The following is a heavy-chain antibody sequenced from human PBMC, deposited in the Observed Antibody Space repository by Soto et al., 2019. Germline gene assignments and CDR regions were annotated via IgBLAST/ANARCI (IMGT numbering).Heavy chain of an antibody. CDR2: IYSGGST. Sequence: GGSLRLSCAASGSTVSSNYMSWVRQAPGKGLEWVSVIYSGGSTYYADSVKGRFTISRHNSKNTLYLQMNSLRAEDTAVYYCARGVHTAMPSYSYMDVGGKGTTVTVPS. D-gene: IGHD5-18*01. V-gene: IGHV3-53*04. CDR1: GSTVSSNY. J-gene: IGHJ6*03. CDR3: ARGVHTAMPSYSYMDV.